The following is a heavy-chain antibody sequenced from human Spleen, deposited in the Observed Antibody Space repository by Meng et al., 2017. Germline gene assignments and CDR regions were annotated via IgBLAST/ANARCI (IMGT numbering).Heavy chain of an antibody. Sequence: GESLKISCAASGFTFSSYAMHWVRQAPGKGLEWVAVISYDGSNKYYADSVKGRFTISRDNSKNTLYLQMNSLRAEDTAVYYCAKDTTVTSYAFDIWGQGTMVTVSS. J-gene: IGHJ3*02. CDR3: AKDTTVTSYAFDI. V-gene: IGHV3-30*04. CDR2: ISYDGSNK. CDR1: GFTFSSYA. D-gene: IGHD4-17*01.